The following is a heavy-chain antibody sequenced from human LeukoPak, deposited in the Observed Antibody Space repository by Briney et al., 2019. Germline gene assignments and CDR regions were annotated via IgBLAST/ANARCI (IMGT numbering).Heavy chain of an antibody. CDR3: ARGPDIVVVVAATPGDYYGMDV. V-gene: IGHV1-2*02. Sequence: ASVTVPCKASGYTFTGYYMHWVRQAPGQGLEWMGWINPNSGGTNYAQKFQGRVTMTRDTSISTAYMELSRLRSDDTAVYYCARGPDIVVVVAATPGDYYGMDVWGQGTTVTVSS. J-gene: IGHJ6*02. D-gene: IGHD2-15*01. CDR1: GYTFTGYY. CDR2: INPNSGGT.